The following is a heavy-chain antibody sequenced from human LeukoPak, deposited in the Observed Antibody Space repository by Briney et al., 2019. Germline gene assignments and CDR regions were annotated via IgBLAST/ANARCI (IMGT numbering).Heavy chain of an antibody. CDR3: ARGDHLTGFDS. J-gene: IGHJ4*02. Sequence: PGGSLRLSCEASGLTFSSSSMNWVRQAPGKGLEWVSSISTSGVHTFFADSVKGRLSISRDNAKNSLFLQMNSLRPEDSAVFFCARGDHLTGFDSWGQGTLVAVSS. V-gene: IGHV3-21*01. CDR1: GLTFSSSS. CDR2: ISTSGVHT. D-gene: IGHD3-9*01.